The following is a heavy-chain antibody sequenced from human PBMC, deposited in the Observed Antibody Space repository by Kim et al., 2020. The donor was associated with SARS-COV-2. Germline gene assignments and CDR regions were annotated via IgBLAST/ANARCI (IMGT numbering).Heavy chain of an antibody. CDR3: AKGEAAAGHYGMDV. Sequence: GGSLRLSCAASGFTFSSYAMSWVRQAPGKGLEWVSAISGSGGSTYYADSVKGRFTISRDNSKNTLYLQMNSLRAEDTAVYYCAKGEAAAGHYGMDVWGQGTTVTVS. J-gene: IGHJ6*02. CDR2: ISGSGGST. D-gene: IGHD6-13*01. CDR1: GFTFSSYA. V-gene: IGHV3-23*01.